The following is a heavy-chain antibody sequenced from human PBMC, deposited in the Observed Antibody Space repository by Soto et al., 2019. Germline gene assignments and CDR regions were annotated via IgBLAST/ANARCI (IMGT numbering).Heavy chain of an antibody. D-gene: IGHD3-9*01. Sequence: VQLVESGGGLVQPGGSLRLSCAASGFTFSNYWMHWVRQVPGKGLVWVSRINEDGTYRSYADFAKGRFTISRDNAKNTVYLQMNSLSAEDTAVYYCAIYFTPALTPGDDFYYWCQGTLVTVSS. CDR1: GFTFSNYW. J-gene: IGHJ4*02. CDR2: INEDGTYR. CDR3: AIYFTPALTPGDDFYY. V-gene: IGHV3-74*01.